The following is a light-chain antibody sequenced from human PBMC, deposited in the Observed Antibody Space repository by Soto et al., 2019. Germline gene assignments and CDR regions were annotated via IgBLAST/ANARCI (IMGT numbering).Light chain of an antibody. CDR3: QQCGSSTRT. V-gene: IGKV3-20*01. CDR1: QSVSSTY. J-gene: IGKJ1*01. CDR2: GAS. Sequence: IVLTQSPGTLSLSPGERATLSCRASQSVSSTYLAWYQQKPGQAHTLLIYGASMRDTGIPDRFSGGGSGTDFTLTISRVESEDFAVYYCQQCGSSTRTFGQGTKVEIK.